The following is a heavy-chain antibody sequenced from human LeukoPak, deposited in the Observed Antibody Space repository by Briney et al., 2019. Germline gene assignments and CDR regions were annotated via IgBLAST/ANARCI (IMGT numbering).Heavy chain of an antibody. V-gene: IGHV4-59*08. J-gene: IGHJ3*02. CDR3: ARRDHYGVKAFDI. Sequence: SETLSLTCTVSGGSISSYYWSWIRQPPGEGLEWIGYIYYSGSTNYNPSLKSRVTISVDTSKNQFSLKLSSVTAADTAVYYCARRDHYGVKAFDIWGQGTMVTVSS. CDR1: GGSISSYY. CDR2: IYYSGST. D-gene: IGHD4-17*01.